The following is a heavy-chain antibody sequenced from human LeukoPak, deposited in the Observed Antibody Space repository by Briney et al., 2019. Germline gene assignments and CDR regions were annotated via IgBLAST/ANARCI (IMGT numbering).Heavy chain of an antibody. J-gene: IGHJ5*02. CDR2: MNPNSGNT. CDR1: GYTFTSYD. CDR3: ARGWSIAARRHWFDP. V-gene: IGHV1-8*03. D-gene: IGHD6-6*01. Sequence: ASVKVSRKASGYTFTSYDINWVRQATGQGLEWMGWMNPNSGNTGYAQKFQGRVTITRNTSISTAYMELSSLRSEDTAVYYRARGWSIAARRHWFDPWGQGTLVTVSS.